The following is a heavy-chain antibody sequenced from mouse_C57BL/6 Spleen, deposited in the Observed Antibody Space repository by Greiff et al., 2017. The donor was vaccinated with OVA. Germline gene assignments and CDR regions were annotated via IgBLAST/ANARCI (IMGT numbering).Heavy chain of an antibody. J-gene: IGHJ1*03. Sequence: EVQLMESGGGLVKPGGSLKLSCAASGFTFSSYAMSWVRQTPEKRLEWVATISDGGSYTYYPDNVKGRFTISRDNAKNNLYLQMSHLKSEDTAMYYCARGTGPYWYFDVWGTGTTVTVSS. D-gene: IGHD4-1*01. CDR2: ISDGGSYT. CDR3: ARGTGPYWYFDV. V-gene: IGHV5-4*01. CDR1: GFTFSSYA.